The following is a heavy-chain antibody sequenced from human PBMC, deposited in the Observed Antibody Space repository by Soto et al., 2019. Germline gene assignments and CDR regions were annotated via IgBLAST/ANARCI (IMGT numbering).Heavy chain of an antibody. CDR2: IYYRGST. CDR3: ARNDGGPFDY. CDR1: VDSVSSSNYY. J-gene: IGHJ4*02. Sequence: SETLSLTCTVSVDSVSSSNYYWGWSRQPPGKGLECIGSIYYRGSTYYNPPLRSRLTLSVDTSKNQFFLKLTSVTAADTAVYYCARNDGGPFDYWGRGILVTVSS. V-gene: IGHV4-39*01. D-gene: IGHD4-17*01.